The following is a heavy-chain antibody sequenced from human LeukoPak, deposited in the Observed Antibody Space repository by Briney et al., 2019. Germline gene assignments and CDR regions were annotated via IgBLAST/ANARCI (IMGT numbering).Heavy chain of an antibody. J-gene: IGHJ4*02. V-gene: IGHV3-74*01. CDR2: INSDGSST. CDR1: GFTFSSYW. Sequence: GGSLRLSCAASGFTFSSYWMHWVRQAPGKGLVWVSRINSDGSSTSYADSVKGRFTISRDNAKNTLYLQMNSLRAEDTAVYYCARVSGYYSWFYFDYRGQGTLVTVSS. CDR3: ARVSGYYSWFYFDY. D-gene: IGHD3-22*01.